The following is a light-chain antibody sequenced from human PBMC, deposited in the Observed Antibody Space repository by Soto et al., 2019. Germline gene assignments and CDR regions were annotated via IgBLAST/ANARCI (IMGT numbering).Light chain of an antibody. Sequence: ESVFAQSPGTLSLSPGETATLSCRASQRVGSSYLAWYQHKPDQAPRLLIYGASGRATGTPDRFSGSGSGTDFSLTISRLEPEDFAVYYCQQYGNSPWTFGQGTKVDIK. CDR3: QQYGNSPWT. J-gene: IGKJ1*01. CDR2: GAS. CDR1: QRVGSSY. V-gene: IGKV3-20*01.